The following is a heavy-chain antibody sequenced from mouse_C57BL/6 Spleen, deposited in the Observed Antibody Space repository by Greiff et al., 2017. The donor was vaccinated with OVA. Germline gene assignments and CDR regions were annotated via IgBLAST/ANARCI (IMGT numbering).Heavy chain of an antibody. CDR3: ARPGYYLYYFDY. J-gene: IGHJ2*01. CDR1: GYTFTSYW. D-gene: IGHD2-3*01. V-gene: IGHV1-64*01. CDR2: IHPNSGST. Sequence: VQLQQPGAELVKPGASVKLSCKASGYTFTSYWMHWVKQRPGQGLEWIGMIHPNSGSTNYNEKFKSKATLTVDKSSSTAYMQLSSLTSEDSAVYYCARPGYYLYYFDYWGQGTTLTVSS.